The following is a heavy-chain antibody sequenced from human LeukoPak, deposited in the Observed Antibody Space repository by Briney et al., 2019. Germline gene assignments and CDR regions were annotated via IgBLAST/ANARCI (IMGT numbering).Heavy chain of an antibody. CDR3: ARATRISSSWHDIEP. V-gene: IGHV4-38-2*02. D-gene: IGHD6-13*01. CDR2: IYHSGST. J-gene: IGHJ5*02. Sequence: PSETLSLTCTVSGYSISSGYYWGWIRQPPGKGLEWIGSIYHSGSTYYNPSLKSRVTISVDTSKNQFSLKLSSVTAADTAVYYCARATRISSSWHDIEPWGQGTLVTVSS. CDR1: GYSISSGYY.